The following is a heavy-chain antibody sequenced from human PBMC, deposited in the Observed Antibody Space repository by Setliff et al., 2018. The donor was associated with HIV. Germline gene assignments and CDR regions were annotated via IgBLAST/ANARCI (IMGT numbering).Heavy chain of an antibody. J-gene: IGHJ3*02. CDR2: INEDGSEK. CDR1: GFSFSSHV. V-gene: IGHV3-7*03. CDR3: ARDPYDSLTIYYGAFDI. D-gene: IGHD3-9*01. Sequence: GGSLRLSCAASGFSFSSHVMTGARQAPGKGLEWVANINEDGSEKYYVASINWRFAISRDNSKNLLYLQMTSLRAEDTAVYYCARDPYDSLTIYYGAFDIWGQGTMVTVSS.